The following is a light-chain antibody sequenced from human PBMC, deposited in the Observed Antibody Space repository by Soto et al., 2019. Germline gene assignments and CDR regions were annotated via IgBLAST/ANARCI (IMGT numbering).Light chain of an antibody. CDR2: GNT. CDR3: HACFSSPSGVV. CDR1: SSNIGTGYD. J-gene: IGLJ3*02. V-gene: IGLV1-40*01. Sequence: QSVLTQPPSVSGAPGQSVTISCTGSSSNIGTGYDVHWYQQLPGTAPKRLIYGNTNRPSGVPDRFSGSKSGTSASLASTGLQAADEADYCSHACFSSPSGVVFGGWTKLPVL.